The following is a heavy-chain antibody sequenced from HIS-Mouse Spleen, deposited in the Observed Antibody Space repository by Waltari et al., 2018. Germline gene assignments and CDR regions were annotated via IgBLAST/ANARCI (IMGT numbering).Heavy chain of an antibody. J-gene: IGHJ4*02. Sequence: QLQLQESGPGLVKPSETLSLTCTVSGGPLSSSSYYWGWIRQPPGKGLEWIGSIYYSGSTYYNPSLKSRVTISVDTSKNQFSLKLSSVTAADTAVYYCARDVRANYDYWGQGTLVTVSS. CDR3: ARDVRANYDY. D-gene: IGHD5-12*01. V-gene: IGHV4-39*07. CDR1: GGPLSSSSYY. CDR2: IYYSGST.